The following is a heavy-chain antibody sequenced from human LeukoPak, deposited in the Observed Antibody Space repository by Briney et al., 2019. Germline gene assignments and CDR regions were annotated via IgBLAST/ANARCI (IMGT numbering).Heavy chain of an antibody. V-gene: IGHV4-59*11. CDR1: GGSISNHY. J-gene: IGHJ3*02. CDR3: ARDPTTVTKGFDI. D-gene: IGHD4-17*01. Sequence: SETLSLTCTVSGGSISNHYWTWIRQPPGKGLEWIGYISYSGSTNYNPSLRSRVTISIDTSNNQISLRLSPVTAADTAVYYCARDPTTVTKGFDIWGLGTMATVSP. CDR2: ISYSGST.